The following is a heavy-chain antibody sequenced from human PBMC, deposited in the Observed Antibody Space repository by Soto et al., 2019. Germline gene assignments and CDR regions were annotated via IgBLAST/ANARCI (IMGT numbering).Heavy chain of an antibody. CDR3: AKDLTSTSRTPEL. V-gene: IGHV3-23*01. D-gene: IGHD2-2*01. Sequence: EVQLLESGGGMVQPGGSLRLSCAASGFTFSSYAMSWIRQATGKGLERVSAISDSGGSTYYAESMKGRFTISRDNAKNTLYLQMNSLRAEDTAIYYCAKDLTSTSRTPELWGQGTLVTGS. J-gene: IGHJ4*02. CDR1: GFTFSSYA. CDR2: ISDSGGST.